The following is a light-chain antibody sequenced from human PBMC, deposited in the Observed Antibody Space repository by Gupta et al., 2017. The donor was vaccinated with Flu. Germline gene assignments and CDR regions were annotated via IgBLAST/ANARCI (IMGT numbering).Light chain of an antibody. Sequence: ATLSVSPGEGATLSCRPSQSGANIAWYQQKPGQATRLLIYATSTRATDVPARFGGSGSGTEFTLTIDSLKSEDFAFYYCQQYNRLPPGCTFGPGTKVEI. V-gene: IGKV3-15*01. CDR1: QSGAN. CDR2: ATS. CDR3: QQYNRLPPGCT. J-gene: IGKJ3*01.